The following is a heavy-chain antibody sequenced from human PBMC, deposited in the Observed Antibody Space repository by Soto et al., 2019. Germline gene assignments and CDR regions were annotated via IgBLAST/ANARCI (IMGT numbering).Heavy chain of an antibody. V-gene: IGHV3-74*01. CDR3: ARDLSSCSSARCYSYYYGMDV. D-gene: IGHD2-2*01. CDR1: GFNFSRHW. CDR2: INSDGSRT. Sequence: SGGSLRLSCTASGFNFSRHWTHWVRQDPGRGLVWVSHINSDGSRTSYADSVKGRFTISRDNAKNTLYLQMNSLRAEDTAVYYCARDLSSCSSARCYSYYYGMDVWGQGTSVTVSS. J-gene: IGHJ6*02.